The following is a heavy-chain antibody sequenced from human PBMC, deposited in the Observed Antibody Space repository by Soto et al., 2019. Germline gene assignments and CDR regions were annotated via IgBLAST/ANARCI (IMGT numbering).Heavy chain of an antibody. CDR1: GFTFSSYA. V-gene: IGHV3-23*01. J-gene: IGHJ4*02. CDR3: VREDILGVRSFDY. D-gene: IGHD3-9*01. CDR2: ISGSGGST. Sequence: GALRLSCAASGFTFSSYAMSWVRQAPGKGLEWVSVISGSGGSTYNADSVKGRFTISRDNSKNTLYLQMNSLRDEDTAVYYCVREDILGVRSFDYWGQGTLVTVSS.